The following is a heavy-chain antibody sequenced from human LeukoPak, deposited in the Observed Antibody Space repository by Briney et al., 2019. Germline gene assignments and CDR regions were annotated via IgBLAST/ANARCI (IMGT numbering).Heavy chain of an antibody. J-gene: IGHJ4*02. V-gene: IGHV3-30*18. D-gene: IGHD3-10*01. CDR3: SKDLSDRSDYWYGELDY. CDR2: ISYHGSHK. Sequence: PGGSLRLSCAASGFAFSRYGIHWVRQAPGKGLQWVALISYHGSHKYYVDSVRGRFTISRHNPNNTLYLPVTSLTADDTAMYYCSKDLSDRSDYWYGELDYWGQGILVPVS. CDR1: GFAFSRYG.